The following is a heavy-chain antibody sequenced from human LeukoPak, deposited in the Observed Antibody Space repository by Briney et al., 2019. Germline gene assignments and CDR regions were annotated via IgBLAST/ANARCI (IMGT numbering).Heavy chain of an antibody. Sequence: GRSLRLSCAASGFTFDDYGMSWVRQAPGKGLELVSGLHWHGGSTGYADSVKGRFTISRDNAKNSLYLQMNSLRAEDTALFFFSRRSRHTRSFDYWGQGTLVTVSS. D-gene: IGHD2-21*01. CDR1: GFTFDDYG. CDR2: LHWHGGST. V-gene: IGHV3-20*04. CDR3: SRRSRHTRSFDY. J-gene: IGHJ4*02.